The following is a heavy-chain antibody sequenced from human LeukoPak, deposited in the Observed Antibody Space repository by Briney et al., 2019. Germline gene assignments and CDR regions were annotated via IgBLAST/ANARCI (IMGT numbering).Heavy chain of an antibody. CDR2: ISGSGGST. D-gene: IGHD3-22*01. V-gene: IGHV3-23*01. CDR3: AKDLSDSSGYYYLLGDY. J-gene: IGHJ4*02. CDR1: GFTFSSYA. Sequence: PGGSLRLSCAASGFTFSSYAMSWARQAPGKGLEWVSAISGSGGSTYYADSVKGRFTISRDNSKNTLYLQTNSLRAEDTAVYYCAKDLSDSSGYYYLLGDYWGQGTLVTVSS.